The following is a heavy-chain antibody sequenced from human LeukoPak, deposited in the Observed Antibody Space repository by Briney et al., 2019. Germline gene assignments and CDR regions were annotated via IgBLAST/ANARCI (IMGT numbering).Heavy chain of an antibody. D-gene: IGHD2-15*01. CDR1: GFTFSSYG. V-gene: IGHV3-30*18. Sequence: QPGRSLRLSCAASGFTFSSYGMHWVRQAPGKGLEWVAVISYDGSNKYYADSVKGRFTISRDNSKNTLYLQMNSLRAEDTAVYYCAQPIGYCSGGSCHSQWDDAFDIWGQGTMVTVSS. J-gene: IGHJ3*02. CDR2: ISYDGSNK. CDR3: AQPIGYCSGGSCHSQWDDAFDI.